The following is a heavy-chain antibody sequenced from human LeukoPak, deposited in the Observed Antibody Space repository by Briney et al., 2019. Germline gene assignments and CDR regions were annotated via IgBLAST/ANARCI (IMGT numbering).Heavy chain of an antibody. CDR1: GGSISSYY. Sequence: PSETLSLTCTVSGGSISSYYCSWIRQPPGKGLEWIGYIYYSGRTNYNPSLKSRVTISVDTSKNQFSLKLSSVTAADTAVYYCARVYAPYSSNHFDYWGQGTLVTVSS. V-gene: IGHV4-59*01. CDR2: IYYSGRT. D-gene: IGHD6-13*01. J-gene: IGHJ4*02. CDR3: ARVYAPYSSNHFDY.